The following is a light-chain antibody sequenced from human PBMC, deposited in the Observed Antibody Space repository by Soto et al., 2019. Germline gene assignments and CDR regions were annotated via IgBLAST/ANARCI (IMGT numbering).Light chain of an antibody. V-gene: IGKV3-11*01. J-gene: IGKJ1*01. CDR1: QSVSSY. Sequence: EIVLTQSPATLSLSPGERATLSCRASQSVSSYLAWYQQKPGQAPRPLFYDASNRATGIPTRFSGSGSGADSTLTISSREPEDVAVYYCQRRSNWPPWTFGQGTKVEIK. CDR3: QRRSNWPPWT. CDR2: DAS.